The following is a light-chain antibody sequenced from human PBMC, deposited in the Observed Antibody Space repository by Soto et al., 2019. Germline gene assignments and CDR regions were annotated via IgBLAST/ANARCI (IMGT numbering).Light chain of an antibody. V-gene: IGLV2-14*01. CDR2: EVS. J-gene: IGLJ1*01. CDR3: SSYTTSTTLYV. CDR1: SSDVGTYNY. Sequence: QSALTQPASVSGSPGQSITISCTGTSSDVGTYNYVSWYQQHPGKAPKLMIYEVSHRPSGISNRFSGSKSGNTASLTISGLQAEDEADYYCSSYTTSTTLYVFGT.